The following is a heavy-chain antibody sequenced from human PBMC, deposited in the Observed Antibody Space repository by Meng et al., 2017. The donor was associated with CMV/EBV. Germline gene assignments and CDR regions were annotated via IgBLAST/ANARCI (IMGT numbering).Heavy chain of an antibody. CDR2: ISSSSSYI. CDR1: GFTFCSYS. D-gene: IGHD2-2*02. V-gene: IGHV3-21*01. CDR3: SRDLSNGAVVPAAIYYYYYGMDV. Sequence: SCSASGFTFCSYSMIWFRQAPGKGLVWVSSISSSSSYIYYADSVMGRFTISTDNAKNSPYLQMNSLVDEDTAVYYCSRDLSNGAVVPAAIYYYYYGMDVWGQGTTVTVSS. J-gene: IGHJ6*02.